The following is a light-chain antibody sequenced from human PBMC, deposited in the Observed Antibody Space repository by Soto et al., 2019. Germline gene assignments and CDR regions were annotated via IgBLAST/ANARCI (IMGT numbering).Light chain of an antibody. CDR3: QSYDSSLSAVV. CDR2: ANT. J-gene: IGLJ3*02. V-gene: IGLV1-40*01. Sequence: QSVLTQPPSVSGAPGQRITLSCTGSSSNIGMGYDVHWYQQVPGTAPKLLIYANTNRPSGVPDRFSGSRSGTSASLAITGLQTEDEADYYCQSYDSSLSAVVFGGGTKLTVL. CDR1: SSNIGMGYD.